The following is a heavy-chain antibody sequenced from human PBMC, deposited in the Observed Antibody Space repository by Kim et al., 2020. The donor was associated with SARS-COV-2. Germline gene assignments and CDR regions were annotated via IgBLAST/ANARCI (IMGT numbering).Heavy chain of an antibody. CDR1: GFTFSSYE. V-gene: IGHV3-48*03. J-gene: IGHJ4*02. Sequence: GGSLRLSCAASGFTFSSYEMNWVRQAPGKGLEWVSYISSSGSTIYYADSVKGRFTISRDNAKNSLYLQMNSLRAEDTAVYYCAREVGRRFSPYYFDYWGQGTLVTVSS. CDR2: ISSSGSTI. D-gene: IGHD1-26*01. CDR3: AREVGRRFSPYYFDY.